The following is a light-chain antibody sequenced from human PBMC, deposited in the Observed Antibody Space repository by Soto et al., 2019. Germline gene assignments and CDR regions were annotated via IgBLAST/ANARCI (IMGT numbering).Light chain of an antibody. CDR2: GTS. CDR3: QQYDSPPRT. V-gene: IGKV3-20*01. J-gene: IGKJ1*01. CDR1: QSVSSSY. Sequence: EIVLTQSPGTLSLSPGERATLSCRASQSVSSSYLAWYQHKPGQAPRLLIYGTSSRATGIPDRFSGSGSGTDFTLTISRLEPEDFAVYYCQQYDSPPRTFGQGTKVEIK.